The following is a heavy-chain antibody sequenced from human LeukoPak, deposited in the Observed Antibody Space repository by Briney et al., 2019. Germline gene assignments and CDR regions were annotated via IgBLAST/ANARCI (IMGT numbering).Heavy chain of an antibody. CDR2: ISRNGAAT. D-gene: IGHD2-8*02. CDR1: GLSFGDYT. CDR3: ATYRQVLLPFES. J-gene: IGHJ4*02. Sequence: PGGSLRLSCEASGLSFGDYTMHWVRQAPGKGLEWVSLISRNGAATKYADSVRGRFTISRDNSKSTLSLQMNSLRAEDTAIYYCATYRQVLLPFESWGQGTLVTVSS. V-gene: IGHV3-43*01.